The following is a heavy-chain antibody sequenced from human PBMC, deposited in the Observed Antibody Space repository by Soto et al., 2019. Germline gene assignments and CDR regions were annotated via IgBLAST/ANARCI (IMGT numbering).Heavy chain of an antibody. CDR2: IYSGGST. J-gene: IGHJ6*02. Sequence: GGSLRLSCAASGFTVSSNYMSWVRQAPGKGLEWVSVIYSGGSTYYADSVKGRFTISRDNSKNTLYLQMNSLRAEDTAVYYCARENYGSGSYRVPYYYGRDVWGQGTTVTVSS. CDR1: GFTVSSNY. CDR3: ARENYGSGSYRVPYYYGRDV. D-gene: IGHD3-10*01. V-gene: IGHV3-66*01.